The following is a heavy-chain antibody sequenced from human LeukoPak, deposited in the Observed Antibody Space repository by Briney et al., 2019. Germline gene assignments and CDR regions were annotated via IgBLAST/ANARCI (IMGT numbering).Heavy chain of an antibody. Sequence: PGGSLSLSCATSGFTFSTYWMTWVRQAPGKGLEWVANINRDGSDKNYVDSVKGRFTISRDNAKNSLYLQMNSLRAEDTAVDYCARDYTYCSGGTCYDRFDFWGQGTLVTVSS. CDR2: INRDGSDK. V-gene: IGHV3-7*01. CDR3: ARDYTYCSGGTCYDRFDF. J-gene: IGHJ4*02. CDR1: GFTFSTYW. D-gene: IGHD2-15*01.